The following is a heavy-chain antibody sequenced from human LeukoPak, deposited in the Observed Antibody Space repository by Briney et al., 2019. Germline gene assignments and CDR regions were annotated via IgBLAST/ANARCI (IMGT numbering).Heavy chain of an antibody. CDR3: VRHLSDITSCPNY. Sequence: GESLKISCKGSGYSFTSYWIGWVRQMPGKGLEWMGIIYPGDSDTRYSPSFQGQVTISADKSINTAYLQWSSLKASDTAIYYCVRHLSDITSCPNYWGPGTLITVAS. CDR1: GYSFTSYW. D-gene: IGHD2-2*01. V-gene: IGHV5-51*01. CDR2: IYPGDSDT. J-gene: IGHJ4*02.